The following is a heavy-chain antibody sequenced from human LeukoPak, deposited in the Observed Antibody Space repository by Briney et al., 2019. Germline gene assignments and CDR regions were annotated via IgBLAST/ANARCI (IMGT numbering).Heavy chain of an antibody. CDR1: GFSFTDYI. D-gene: IGHD6-6*01. J-gene: IGHJ6*02. CDR3: AREGSIAARLYYYYGMDV. CDR2: ISSSSSYI. V-gene: IGHV3-21*01. Sequence: GGSLRLSCTASGFSFTDYIMHWVRQAPGKGLEWVSSISSSSSYIYYADSVKGRFTISRDNAKNSLYLQMNSLRAEDTAVYYCAREGSIAARLYYYYGMDVWGQGTTVTVSS.